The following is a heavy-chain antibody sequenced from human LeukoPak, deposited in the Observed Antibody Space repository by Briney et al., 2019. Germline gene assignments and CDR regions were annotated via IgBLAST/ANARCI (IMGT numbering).Heavy chain of an antibody. J-gene: IGHJ3*02. CDR3: AKDYDSSGYFFDAFDI. D-gene: IGHD3-22*01. CDR2: ISGSGGST. V-gene: IGHV3-23*01. CDR1: GFTFSSYA. Sequence: GGSLRLSCAASGFTFSSYAMSWVRQAPGKGLEWVSAISGSGGSTYYADSVKGRFTISRDNSKNTLYLQMNSLRAEDTAVYYCAKDYDSSGYFFDAFDIWGQGTIVTVSS.